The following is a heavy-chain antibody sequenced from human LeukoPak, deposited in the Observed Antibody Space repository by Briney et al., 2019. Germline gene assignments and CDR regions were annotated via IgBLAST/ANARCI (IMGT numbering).Heavy chain of an antibody. J-gene: IGHJ4*02. Sequence: ASVKVSCKASGCTFTGYYMHWVRQAPGQGLEWMGRINPNSGGTNYAQKFQGRVTMTRDTSISTAYMELSRLRSDDTAVYYCARVPITMVRGVTSPHFDYGGQGTLVTVSS. CDR3: ARVPITMVRGVTSPHFDY. CDR1: GCTFTGYY. CDR2: INPNSGGT. V-gene: IGHV1-2*06. D-gene: IGHD3-10*01.